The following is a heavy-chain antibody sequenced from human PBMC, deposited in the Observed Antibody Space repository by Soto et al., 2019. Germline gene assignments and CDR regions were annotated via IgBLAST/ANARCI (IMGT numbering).Heavy chain of an antibody. CDR1: GRSFSGYY. J-gene: IGHJ4*02. Sequence: QVQLQQWGAGLLKPSETLSLTCAVYGRSFSGYYWNRIRQPPGKGLEWIGEINHSGSTNYNPSLKSRVTISVDTSKNQFSLKLSSVTAADTAVYYCARGWGRIFDYWGQGTLVTVSS. V-gene: IGHV4-34*01. CDR3: ARGWGRIFDY. D-gene: IGHD7-27*01. CDR2: INHSGST.